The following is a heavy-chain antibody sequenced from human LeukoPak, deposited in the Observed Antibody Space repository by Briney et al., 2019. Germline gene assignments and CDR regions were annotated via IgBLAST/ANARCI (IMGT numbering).Heavy chain of an antibody. D-gene: IGHD6-6*01. CDR2: ISGSGGST. V-gene: IGHV3-23*01. J-gene: IGHJ5*02. CDR3: AKYSSSSDWFDP. Sequence: GGSLRLSCAASGFAFSSYAMSWVRRAPGKGLEWVSAISGSGGSTYYADSVKGRFTISRDNSKNTLYLQMNSLRAEDTAVYYCAKYSSSSDWFDPWGQGTLVTVSS. CDR1: GFAFSSYA.